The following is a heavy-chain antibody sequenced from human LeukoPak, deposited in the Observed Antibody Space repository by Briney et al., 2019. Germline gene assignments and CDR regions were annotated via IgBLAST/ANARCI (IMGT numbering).Heavy chain of an antibody. CDR1: GGSMSTYY. CDR3: ARRAAFSMDV. Sequence: SETLSLTCTLSGGSMSTYYWPWIRQPPGKGLEWIGYIHSSGSANYKPSLKSRVTISVDTSKNQFSLKLTSVSAADTAVYYCARRAAFSMDVWGKGTSVTVSS. V-gene: IGHV4-59*08. J-gene: IGHJ6*04. CDR2: IHSSGSA.